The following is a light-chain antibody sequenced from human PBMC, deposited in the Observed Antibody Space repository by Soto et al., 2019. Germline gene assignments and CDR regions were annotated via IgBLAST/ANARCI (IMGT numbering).Light chain of an antibody. Sequence: DIQMTQSPSSLSASVGDRVTITCQASHDVSNYLNWYQHKPGKAPKLLIYKGSTLKSGVPSRFSVSGSGTEFPLTISSLQPDDFATYYCQHYNSYSEAFGQGTKVDIK. V-gene: IGKV1-5*03. J-gene: IGKJ1*01. CDR1: HDVSNY. CDR3: QHYNSYSEA. CDR2: KGS.